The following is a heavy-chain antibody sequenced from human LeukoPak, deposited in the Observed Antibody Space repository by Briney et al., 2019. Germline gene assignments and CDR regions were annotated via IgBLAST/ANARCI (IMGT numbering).Heavy chain of an antibody. Sequence: PPGGSLRLSCAASGFTFANTAMAWVRQPPGKGLEWVSTITASGVNTYSTDSVKGRCNVSRHNSKNTLYLSMNSLGAEDTAVYFCAKVRGVMLSVSWGQGTLVIVSS. CDR2: ITASGVNT. V-gene: IGHV3-23*01. D-gene: IGHD3-10*01. CDR1: GFTFANTA. CDR3: AKVRGVMLSVS. J-gene: IGHJ5*02.